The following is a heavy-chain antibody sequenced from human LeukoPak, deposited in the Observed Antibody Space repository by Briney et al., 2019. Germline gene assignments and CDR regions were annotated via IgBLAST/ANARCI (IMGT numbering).Heavy chain of an antibody. V-gene: IGHV3-64D*09. J-gene: IGHJ2*01. CDR1: GFTFTNYP. Sequence: GGSLRLSCSASGFTFTNYPMHWVRQAPGKVLEYVSAISSDGGSTNYADSVKDRFTISRDNSKNTLYLQMSSLRAEDTAVYYCGRDLREQQLATYYFDLWGRGTLVTVSS. CDR2: ISSDGGST. D-gene: IGHD6-13*01. CDR3: GRDLREQQLATYYFDL.